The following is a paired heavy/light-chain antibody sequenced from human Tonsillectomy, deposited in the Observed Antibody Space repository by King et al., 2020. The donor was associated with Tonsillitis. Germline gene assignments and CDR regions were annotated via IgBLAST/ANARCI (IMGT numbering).Light chain of an antibody. CDR1: QSVRSN. Sequence: DILMTQSPATLSVSPGDRATLSCRASQSVRSNLAWYQQKPGQAPRLLIYGASTRATGIPARFSGSGSGTEFTLTISSLQSGDFAVYYCQQYNSWPDTFGPGTKVDIK. V-gene: IGKV3-15*01. J-gene: IGKJ3*01. CDR2: GAS. CDR3: QQYNSWPDT.
Heavy chain of an antibody. CDR3: ARGQYQLLSGWFDP. CDR1: GGTFSGYS. CDR2: IVPIFHIA. V-gene: IGHV1-69*01. Sequence: QVQLTQSGAEVKEPGSWVKVSCKASGGTFSGYSFSWVRQAPGQGLEWMGGIVPIFHIAKYAQKFQDRLMITADESSSTVYMELSSLRPEDMAVYYCARGQYQLLSGWFDPWGQGSLVTVSS. D-gene: IGHD2-2*01. J-gene: IGHJ5*02.